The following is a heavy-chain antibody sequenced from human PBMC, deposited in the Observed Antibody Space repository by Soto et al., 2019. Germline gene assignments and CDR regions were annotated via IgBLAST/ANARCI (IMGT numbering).Heavy chain of an antibody. CDR1: GYTFNGYY. CDR2: INPNSGGT. V-gene: IGHV1-2*04. CDR3: ARGLVGATRYHNCCMDV. J-gene: IGHJ6*02. D-gene: IGHD1-26*01. Sequence: ASVKVSCKASGYTFNGYYVHWVRQAPGQGLEWMGWINPNSGGTNSAQKFQGWVTMTRDTSISTAYLELSRQRSDDTAVNYCARGLVGATRYHNCCMDVWGQGTTVTVSS.